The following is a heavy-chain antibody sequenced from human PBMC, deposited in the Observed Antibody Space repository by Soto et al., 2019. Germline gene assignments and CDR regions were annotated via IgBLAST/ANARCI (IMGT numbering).Heavy chain of an antibody. CDR2: IYYSGST. CDR1: GGSISSSIYY. CDR3: ARLMMTTVSNFDY. V-gene: IGHV4-39*01. J-gene: IGHJ4*02. Sequence: TSETLSLTCTVSGGSISSSIYYWGWIRHPPGKGLEWIGSIYYSGSTYYNPSLKSRVTISVDTSKNQFSLKLSSVTAADTAVYYCARLMMTTVSNFDYWGQGTLVTVSS. D-gene: IGHD4-17*01.